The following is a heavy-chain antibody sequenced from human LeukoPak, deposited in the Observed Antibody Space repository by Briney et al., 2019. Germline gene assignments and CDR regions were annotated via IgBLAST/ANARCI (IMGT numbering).Heavy chain of an antibody. CDR3: ARDHSYGFNWFDP. D-gene: IGHD5-18*01. CDR2: IIPIFGTA. J-gene: IGHJ5*02. Sequence: SVKVSCKASGGTFSSYAISWVRQAPGQGLEWMGGIIPIFGTANYAQKFQGRVTITADESTSTAYMELSSLRSEDTAVYYCARDHSYGFNWFDPWGQGTLVTVSS. CDR1: GGTFSSYA. V-gene: IGHV1-69*13.